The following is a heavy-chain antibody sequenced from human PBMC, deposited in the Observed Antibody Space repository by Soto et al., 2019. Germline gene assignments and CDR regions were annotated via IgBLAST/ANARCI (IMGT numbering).Heavy chain of an antibody. CDR3: AREKPYSSSWYHDY. V-gene: IGHV4-34*01. CDR1: GGSFSGYY. D-gene: IGHD6-13*01. Sequence: QVQLQQWDAGLLKPSETLSLTCAVYGGSFSGYYWSWIRQPPGKGLEWIGEINHSGSTNYNPSLKSRGTISVDTSKNQFSLKLSSVTAADTAVYYCAREKPYSSSWYHDYWGQGTLVTVSS. J-gene: IGHJ4*02. CDR2: INHSGST.